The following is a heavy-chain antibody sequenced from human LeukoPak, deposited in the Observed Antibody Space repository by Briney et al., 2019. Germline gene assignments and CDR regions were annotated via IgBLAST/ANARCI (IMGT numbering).Heavy chain of an antibody. Sequence: SETLSLTCTVSGYSISSGYYWGWLRQPPGKGLEWIGSIYHSGNTYYNPSLKSRVTISVDTSKNQFSLKLSSVTAEDTAVYYCASCIAAAGDFDYWGQGTLVTVSS. CDR2: IYHSGNT. CDR3: ASCIAAAGDFDY. CDR1: GYSISSGYY. D-gene: IGHD6-13*01. J-gene: IGHJ4*02. V-gene: IGHV4-38-2*02.